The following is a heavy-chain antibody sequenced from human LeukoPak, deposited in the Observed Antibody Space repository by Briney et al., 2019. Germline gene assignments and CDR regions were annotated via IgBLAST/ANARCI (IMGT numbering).Heavy chain of an antibody. CDR3: ATDRGWRTSGYYLYYFEY. D-gene: IGHD3-3*01. Sequence: GGSLRLSCAASGFTFSSYWMSWVRQAPGKGLEWVASIKHDGSEKYYVDSVRGRFTISRDNTMNSLYLQMSSLRAEDTAVYYCATDRGWRTSGYYLYYFEYWGQGTLVTFSS. CDR2: IKHDGSEK. J-gene: IGHJ4*02. CDR1: GFTFSSYW. V-gene: IGHV3-7*01.